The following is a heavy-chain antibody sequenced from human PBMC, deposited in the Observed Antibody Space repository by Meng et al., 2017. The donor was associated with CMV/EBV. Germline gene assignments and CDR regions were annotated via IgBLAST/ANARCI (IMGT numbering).Heavy chain of an antibody. D-gene: IGHD7-27*01. CDR2: IIPFFHTT. J-gene: IGHJ4*02. V-gene: IGHV1-69*01. Sequence: ESSGDDSRTYALSGVRQAPGQGLEWMGGIIPFFHTTYNAQKFQDRVIFTSDEDTKTVYMELRSLRSEDTAVYFCTRGANWGSPFDHWGQGALVTVSS. CDR1: GDDSRTYA. CDR3: TRGANWGSPFDH.